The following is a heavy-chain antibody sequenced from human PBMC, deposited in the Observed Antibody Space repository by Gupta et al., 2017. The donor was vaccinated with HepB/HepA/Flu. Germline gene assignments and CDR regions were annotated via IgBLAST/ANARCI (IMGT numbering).Heavy chain of an antibody. V-gene: IGHV1-46*01. CDR1: GYTFTSYY. CDR2: INPSGGST. D-gene: IGHD3-3*01. CDR3: ARDREAYYDFWSGYTSYYYYYMDV. Sequence: QVQLVQSGAEVKKPGASVKVSCKASGYTFTSYYMHWVRQAPGQGLEWMGIINPSGGSTSYAQKFQGRVTMTRDTSTSTVYMELSSLRSEDTAVYYCARDREAYYDFWSGYTSYYYYYMDVWGKGTTVTVSS. J-gene: IGHJ6*03.